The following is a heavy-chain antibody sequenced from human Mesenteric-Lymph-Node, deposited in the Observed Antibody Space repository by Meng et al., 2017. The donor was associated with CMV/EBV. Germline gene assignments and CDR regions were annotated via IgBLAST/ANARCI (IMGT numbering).Heavy chain of an antibody. D-gene: IGHD3-22*01. CDR3: ARDSSGYFHFDH. CDR2: IYYSGST. Sequence: TVSGGSVSSGSYYWSWIRQPPGKGLEWIGYIYYSGSTYYNPSLESRLTISVDTSKNQFSLKLSSVTAADTAVYYCARDSSGYFHFDHWGQGTLVTVSS. V-gene: IGHV4-31*03. CDR1: GGSVSSGSYY. J-gene: IGHJ4*02.